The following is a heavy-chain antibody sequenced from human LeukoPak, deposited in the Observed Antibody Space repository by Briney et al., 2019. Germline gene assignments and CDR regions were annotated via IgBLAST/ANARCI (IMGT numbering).Heavy chain of an antibody. CDR1: GDSISSSSFY. CDR3: ARGTNYSGSFDY. V-gene: IGHV4-39*07. D-gene: IGHD1-26*01. J-gene: IGHJ4*02. CDR2: IYHSGST. Sequence: PSETLSLTCTVSGDSISSSSFYWGWIRQPPGKGLEWIGNIYHSGSTYYNPSLKSRGTISLDTSKRQFSLKLSSVTAAGTAVYYCARGTNYSGSFDYWGQGTLVTVSS.